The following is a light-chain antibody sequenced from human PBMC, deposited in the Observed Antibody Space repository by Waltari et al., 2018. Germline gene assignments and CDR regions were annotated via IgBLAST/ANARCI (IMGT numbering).Light chain of an antibody. CDR1: SSDVGGYNY. J-gene: IGLJ1*01. V-gene: IGLV2-14*01. CDR2: EVN. CDR3: SSFTSRHLYV. Sequence: QSALTQPASVSGSPGQSITISCTGSSSDVGGYNYVSWYQQYPGKVPKIMIYEVNNRPSGVSSRFSGSKSGNTASLTISGLQADEEADYYCSSFTSRHLYVFGTGTAVTVL.